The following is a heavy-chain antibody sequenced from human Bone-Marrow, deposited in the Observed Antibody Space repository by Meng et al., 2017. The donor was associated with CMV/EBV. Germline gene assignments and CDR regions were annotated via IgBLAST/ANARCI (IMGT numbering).Heavy chain of an antibody. D-gene: IGHD2-2*01. CDR2: IYSGGTST. CDR1: GFTFSSYV. Sequence: GGSLRLSCAASGFTFSSYVMSWVRQAPGKGLEWVSVIYSGGTSTQYADSVKGRFTISRDNSKNTLFLQMNSLRAEDTAVYYCAKEACSTTSCYYNYYYGVDVWGQGTTVTVSS. CDR3: AKEACSTTSCYYNYYYGVDV. V-gene: IGHV3-23*03. J-gene: IGHJ6*02.